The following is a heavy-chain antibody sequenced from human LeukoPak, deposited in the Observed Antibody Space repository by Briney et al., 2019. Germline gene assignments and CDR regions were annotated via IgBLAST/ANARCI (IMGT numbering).Heavy chain of an antibody. CDR1: RGSFRGYY. CDR2: INHSGSSI. D-gene: IGHD3-10*01. Sequence: SETLSLTCAVYRGSFRGYYWSWIRQSPGKGLDWIGEINHSGSSINYNPSLKSRITISVDTSKNQFSLKLSSVTAADTAVYYCARGHTYPYGSGSPYAMDVWGKGTPVTVSS. V-gene: IGHV4-34*01. CDR3: ARGHTYPYGSGSPYAMDV. J-gene: IGHJ6*04.